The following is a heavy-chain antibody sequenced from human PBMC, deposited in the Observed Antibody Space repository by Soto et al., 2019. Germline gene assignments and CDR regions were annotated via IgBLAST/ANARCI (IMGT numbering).Heavy chain of an antibody. D-gene: IGHD2-2*01. Sequence: EVQLLESGGGLVQPGGSLRLSCVASGFTFSTYAMSWVRQAPGEGPEWVSTFSGSGGRTGGRTYYADSVKGRFTISRDDPKNTLYPQMNSLRVEDTALYYCVKDWTCDKCPCMDGWGQGTTVTVSS. V-gene: IGHV3-23*01. J-gene: IGHJ6*01. CDR3: VKDWTCDKCPCMDG. CDR1: GFTFSTYA. CDR2: FSGSGGRTGGRT.